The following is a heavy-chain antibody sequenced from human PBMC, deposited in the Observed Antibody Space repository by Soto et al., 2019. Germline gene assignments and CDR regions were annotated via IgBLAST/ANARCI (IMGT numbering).Heavy chain of an antibody. D-gene: IGHD2-2*01. J-gene: IGHJ4*02. CDR1: GYTFTSYY. CDR3: ASGCSSTSCYANQWGFDY. CDR2: INPSGGST. Sequence: ASVKVSCKASGYTFTSYYMHWVRQAPGQGLEWMGIINPSGGSTSYAQKFQGRVTMTRDTSTSTVYMELSSLRSEDTAVYYCASGCSSTSCYANQWGFDYWGQGTLVTVSS. V-gene: IGHV1-46*03.